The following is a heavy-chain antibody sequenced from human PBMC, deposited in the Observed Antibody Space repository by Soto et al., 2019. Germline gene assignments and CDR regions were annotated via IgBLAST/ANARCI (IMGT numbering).Heavy chain of an antibody. CDR3: AREYSSPRHYYYMDV. CDR2: ISSSSSYI. Sequence: GRLLRLPCAASEFTCRSHSMNRVLQAPGKGLEWVSSISSSSSYIYYADSVKGRFTISRDNAKNTLYLQMNSLRAEDTAVYYCAREYSSPRHYYYMDVWGKGTTVTVSS. CDR1: EFTCRSHS. V-gene: IGHV3-21*01. D-gene: IGHD6-13*01. J-gene: IGHJ6*03.